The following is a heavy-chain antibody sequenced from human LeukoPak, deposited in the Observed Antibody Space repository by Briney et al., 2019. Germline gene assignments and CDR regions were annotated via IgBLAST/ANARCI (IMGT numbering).Heavy chain of an antibody. D-gene: IGHD3-22*01. Sequence: GASVKVSCKASGYTFTGYYMHWVRQAPGLGLEWMGWINPNSGGTDYAQKFQGRVTMTRDTSISTAYMELSRLRSDDTAVYYCAGGNYYDSTAPAFWGQGTLVTVSS. J-gene: IGHJ4*02. V-gene: IGHV1-2*02. CDR3: AGGNYYDSTAPAF. CDR2: INPNSGGT. CDR1: GYTFTGYY.